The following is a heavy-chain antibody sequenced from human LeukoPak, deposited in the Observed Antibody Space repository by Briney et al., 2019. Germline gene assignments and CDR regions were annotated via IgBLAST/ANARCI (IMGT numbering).Heavy chain of an antibody. CDR1: GGSFSGYY. CDR3: ARGYYYDSSGYYFDAFDI. Sequence: SETPSLTCAVYGGSFSGYYWSWIRQPPGKGLEWIGEINHSGSTNYNPSLKSRVTISVDTSKNQFSLKLSSVTAADTAVYYCARGYYYDSSGYYFDAFDIWGQGTMVTVSS. V-gene: IGHV4-34*01. J-gene: IGHJ3*02. CDR2: INHSGST. D-gene: IGHD3-22*01.